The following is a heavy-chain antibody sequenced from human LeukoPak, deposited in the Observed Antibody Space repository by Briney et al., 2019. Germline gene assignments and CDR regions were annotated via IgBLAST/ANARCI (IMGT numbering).Heavy chain of an antibody. V-gene: IGHV4-39*01. J-gene: IGHJ4*02. CDR3: ARHLSGSYFEDY. D-gene: IGHD1-26*01. CDR1: GASIRTSTFY. Sequence: KTSETLSLTCTVSGASIRTSTFYWGWIRQPPGKGLEWLGSIYYSGNSYYNPALNRRVTMSVDTSKTRFSQMLSFVTAAETAVYYCARHLSGSYFEDYWGQGTLITASS. CDR2: IYYSGNS.